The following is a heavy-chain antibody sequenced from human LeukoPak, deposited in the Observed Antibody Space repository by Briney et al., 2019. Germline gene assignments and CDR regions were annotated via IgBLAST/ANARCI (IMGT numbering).Heavy chain of an antibody. J-gene: IGHJ4*02. D-gene: IGHD3-3*01. CDR3: ARHRIYDFWSGYYYFDY. CDR2: IYHSGST. V-gene: IGHV4-30-2*01. CDR1: GGSISSGGYS. Sequence: SQTLSLTCAVSGGSISSGGYSWSWIRQPPGKGLEWIGYIYHSGSTYYNPSLKSRVTISVDTSKNQFSLKLSSVTAADTAVYYCARHRIYDFWSGYYYFDYWGQGTLVTVSS.